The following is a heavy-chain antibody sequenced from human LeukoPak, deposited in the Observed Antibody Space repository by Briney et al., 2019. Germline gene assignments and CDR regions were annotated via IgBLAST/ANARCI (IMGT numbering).Heavy chain of an antibody. J-gene: IGHJ4*02. CDR1: GGTFSSYA. CDR3: ARQRRHTRAYDY. CDR2: IIPIFGTA. Sequence: SVKVSCKASGGTFSSYAISWVRQAPGQGLEWMGGIIPIFGTANYAQKFQGRVTITADESTSTAYMELSSLRSEDTAVYYCARQRRHTRAYDYWGQGTLVTVSS. D-gene: IGHD2-2*02. V-gene: IGHV1-69*13.